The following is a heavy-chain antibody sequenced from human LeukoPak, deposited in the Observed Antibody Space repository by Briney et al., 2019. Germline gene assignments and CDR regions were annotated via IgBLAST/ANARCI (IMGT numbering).Heavy chain of an antibody. Sequence: GGSLRLSCAASGFTFSSYGMHWVRQAPGKGLEWVAVISYDGSNKYYADSVKGRFTISRDNSKNTLYLQMNSLRAEDTAVYYCAKDVSSGYEGAFDIWGQGTMVTVSS. CDR3: AKDVSSGYEGAFDI. CDR1: GFTFSSYG. V-gene: IGHV3-30*18. D-gene: IGHD3-22*01. CDR2: ISYDGSNK. J-gene: IGHJ3*02.